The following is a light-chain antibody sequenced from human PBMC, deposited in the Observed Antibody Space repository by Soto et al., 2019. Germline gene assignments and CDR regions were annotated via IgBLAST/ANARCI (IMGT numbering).Light chain of an antibody. CDR1: QSVLYSSNNKNY. CDR3: QQYYTTPRT. V-gene: IGKV4-1*01. J-gene: IGKJ1*01. CDR2: WAS. Sequence: DIVRSKSPDSLAVSLGERATINCKSSQSVLYSSNNKNYLAWYQQKPGQPPKLLIYWASTRESGVPDRFSGSGSGTDFTLTISSLQAEDVAVYYCQQYYTTPRTFGQVTKVDI.